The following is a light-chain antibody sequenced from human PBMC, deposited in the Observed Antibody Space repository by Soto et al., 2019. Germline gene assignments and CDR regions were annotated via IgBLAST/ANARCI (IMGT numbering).Light chain of an antibody. CDR3: QSYDSSLSVV. CDR2: GNS. Sequence: QSVLTQPPSVSGAPGQRVTISCTVSISNIGAGYDVHWYQQLPGTAPKLLIYGNSNRPSGVPDRFSGSKSGTSASLAITGLQGEDEGDYYCQSYDSSLSVVFGGGTKLTVL. V-gene: IGLV1-40*01. CDR1: ISNIGAGYD. J-gene: IGLJ2*01.